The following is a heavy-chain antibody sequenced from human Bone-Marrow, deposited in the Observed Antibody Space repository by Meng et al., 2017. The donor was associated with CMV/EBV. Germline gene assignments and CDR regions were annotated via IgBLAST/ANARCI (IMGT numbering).Heavy chain of an antibody. Sequence: QVHVVQSGDEVKKPGSSGKVSCKASGGTFSSYAISWVRQAPGQGLEWMGGIIPIFGTANYAQKFQGRVTITADESTSTAYMELSSLRSEDTAVYYCARAGGGSYPFDYWGQGTLVTVSS. CDR2: IIPIFGTA. D-gene: IGHD1-26*01. V-gene: IGHV1-69*12. CDR1: GGTFSSYA. CDR3: ARAGGGSYPFDY. J-gene: IGHJ4*02.